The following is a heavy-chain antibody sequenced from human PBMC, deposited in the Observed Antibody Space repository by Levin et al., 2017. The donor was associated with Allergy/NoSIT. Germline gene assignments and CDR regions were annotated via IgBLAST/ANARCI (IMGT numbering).Heavy chain of an antibody. CDR1: GGTFSSYT. V-gene: IGHV1-69*02. Sequence: ASVKVSCKASGGTFSSYTISWVRQAPGQGLEWMGRIIPILGIANYAQKFQGRVTITADKSTSTAYMELSSLRSEDTAVYYCATPPATVTHAEYFQHWGQGTLVTVSS. CDR3: ATPPATVTHAEYFQH. J-gene: IGHJ1*01. D-gene: IGHD4-17*01. CDR2: IIPILGIA.